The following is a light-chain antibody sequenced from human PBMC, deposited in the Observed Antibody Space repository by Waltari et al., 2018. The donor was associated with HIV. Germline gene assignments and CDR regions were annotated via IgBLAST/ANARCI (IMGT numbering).Light chain of an antibody. Sequence: QSALTQPAYVSGSPGQSITISCTGTSSDVGGYHYVSWYQQHPGKAPKLMIYAVSNRPSGVSNRFSGSKSGNTASLTISGLQAEDEADYYCSSYTSSSTLVFGTGTKVTVL. CDR2: AVS. CDR3: SSYTSSSTLV. V-gene: IGLV2-14*01. CDR1: SSDVGGYHY. J-gene: IGLJ1*01.